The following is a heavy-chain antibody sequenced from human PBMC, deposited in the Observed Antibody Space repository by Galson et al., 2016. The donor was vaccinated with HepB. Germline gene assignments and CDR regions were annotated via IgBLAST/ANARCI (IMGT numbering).Heavy chain of an antibody. Sequence: SVKVSCKASGYTFTSYAIHWVRQAPGQRLEWVGWINSGNGNTRYSEKFQGRVTITRDTSASTAYMELSSLRSEDTAVYYCASLNIVRPAAIFPNYYYYYGMGVWGQGTTVTVSS. CDR3: ASLNIVRPAAIFPNYYYYYGMGV. V-gene: IGHV1-3*01. CDR1: GYTFTSYA. J-gene: IGHJ6*02. D-gene: IGHD2-2*01. CDR2: INSGNGNT.